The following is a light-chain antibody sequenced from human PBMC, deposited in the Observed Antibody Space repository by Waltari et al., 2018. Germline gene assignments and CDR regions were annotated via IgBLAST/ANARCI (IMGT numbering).Light chain of an antibody. J-gene: IGLJ2*01. V-gene: IGLV2-23*02. CDR3: SSYAGSSKGV. CDR2: AVS. Sequence: QSALTQPASVSGSPGQSITISCTGTSSDVGNYKRFSWYQQHPGKAPKLMIYAVSKRSSGVSDRFSGSKSGDMASLTISGLQPEDEAEYFCSSYAGSSKGVFGGGTKVTVL. CDR1: SSDVGNYKR.